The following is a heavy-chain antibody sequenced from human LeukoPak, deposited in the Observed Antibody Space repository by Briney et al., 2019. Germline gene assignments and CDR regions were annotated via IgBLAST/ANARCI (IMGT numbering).Heavy chain of an antibody. CDR2: ISYDGSNK. D-gene: IGHD3-10*01. V-gene: IGHV3-30-3*01. CDR3: ARDKGITMVRGVRGMDV. J-gene: IGHJ6*02. CDR1: GFTFSSYA. Sequence: PGGSLRLSCAASGFTFSSYAMHWVRQAPGKGLEWVAVISYDGSNKYYADSVKGRFTISRDNSKNTLYLQMNSLRAEDTAVYYCARDKGITMVRGVRGMDVWGQGTTVTVSS.